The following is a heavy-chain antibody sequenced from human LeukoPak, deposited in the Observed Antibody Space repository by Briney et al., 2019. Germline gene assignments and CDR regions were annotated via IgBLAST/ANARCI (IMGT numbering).Heavy chain of an antibody. D-gene: IGHD2-2*01. CDR2: ISYDGSNK. CDR3: ARGRRGIVVVPAASYGMDV. V-gene: IGHV3-30-3*01. CDR1: GFTFSSYA. Sequence: GGSLRLSCAASGFTFSSYAMHWVRQAPGKGLEWVAVISYDGSNKYYADSVKGRFTISRDNSKNTLYLQMNSLRAEDTAAYYCARGRRGIVVVPAASYGMDVWGQGTTVTVSS. J-gene: IGHJ6*02.